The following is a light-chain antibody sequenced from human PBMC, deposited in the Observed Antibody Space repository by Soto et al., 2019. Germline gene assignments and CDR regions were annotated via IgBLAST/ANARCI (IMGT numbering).Light chain of an antibody. V-gene: IGKV1-9*01. CDR2: AAS. CDR1: QAINTY. Sequence: DIQLTQSPSFLSASVGDRVTITCRASQAINTYLAWYQQKPGKAPKLLIFAASTLQHGVPSRFSGSGSGTEFTVTITSLQPEDFATYYCQQRKSYPITFGQGTRLEIK. CDR3: QQRKSYPIT. J-gene: IGKJ5*01.